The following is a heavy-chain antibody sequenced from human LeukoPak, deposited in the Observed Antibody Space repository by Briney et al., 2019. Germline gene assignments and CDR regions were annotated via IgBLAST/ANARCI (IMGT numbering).Heavy chain of an antibody. V-gene: IGHV4-39*01. D-gene: IGHD6-13*01. CDR1: Y. CDR2: IYYSGST. Sequence: YIDWVRQAPGKGLEWIGSIYYSGSTYYNPSLKSRVTISVDTSKNQLSLKLSSVTAADTAVYYCARQPLTGYSSSWYEDYYYMDVWGKGTTVTVSS. J-gene: IGHJ6*03. CDR3: ARQPLTGYSSSWYEDYYYMDV.